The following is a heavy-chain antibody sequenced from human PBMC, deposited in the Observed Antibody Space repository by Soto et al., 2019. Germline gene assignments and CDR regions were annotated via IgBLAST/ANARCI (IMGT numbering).Heavy chain of an antibody. CDR2: IYPGDSGT. Sequence: GESLKISCEGSGYSFTTYWIAWVRQMPGKGLEWMGIIYPGDSGTRYSPSFQGQVTISADKSISTAYLQWSSLKASDSAMYYCARTSTSSHYSDMDVWGQGTTVTVSS. CDR3: ARTSTSSHYSDMDV. J-gene: IGHJ6*03. CDR1: GYSFTTYW. V-gene: IGHV5-51*01. D-gene: IGHD6-13*01.